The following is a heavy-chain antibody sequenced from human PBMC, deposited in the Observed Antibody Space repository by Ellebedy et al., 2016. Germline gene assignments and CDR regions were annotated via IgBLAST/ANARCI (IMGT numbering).Heavy chain of an antibody. CDR3: AKGKSSGEYYYYGMDV. CDR1: GFSFSNYA. V-gene: IGHV3-23*01. CDR2: IGDSGTTT. Sequence: GGSLRLXXEASGFSFSNYAMSWVRQAPGKGLEWVSSIGDSGTTTHYADSVKGRFTISRDNSQNKLYLQMDSLRADDTAVYYCAKGKSSGEYYYYGMDVWGQGTTVTVSS. D-gene: IGHD3-10*01. J-gene: IGHJ6*02.